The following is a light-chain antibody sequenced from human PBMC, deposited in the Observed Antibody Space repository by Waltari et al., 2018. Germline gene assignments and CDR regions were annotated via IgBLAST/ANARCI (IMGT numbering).Light chain of an antibody. CDR2: LVS. J-gene: IGKJ1*01. V-gene: IGKV2-29*02. CDR1: QSLQYSDGKPY. CDR3: MQGLQHPWT. Sequence: EIVMTQTPLSLSVTPGQPASISCKSSQSLQYSDGKPYLSWYLQRPGQSPQLLISLVSSPVSGVPDRFSGSGSDKDFTLKISRVEADDVGVYYCMQGLQHPWTFGQGTKVEI.